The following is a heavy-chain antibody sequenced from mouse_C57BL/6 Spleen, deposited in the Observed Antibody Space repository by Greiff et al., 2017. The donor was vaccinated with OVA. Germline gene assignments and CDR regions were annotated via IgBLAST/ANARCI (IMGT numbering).Heavy chain of an antibody. V-gene: IGHV1-59*01. J-gene: IGHJ3*01. D-gene: IGHD1-1*01. CDR3: AREGYYGSSPWFAY. Sequence: QVQLKQPGAELVRPGTSVKLSCKASGYTFTSYWMHWVKQRPGQGLEWIGVIDPSDSYTNYNQKFKGKAKLTVDTSYSTAYMQLSSLTSEDSAVYYCAREGYYGSSPWFAYWGQGTLVTVSA. CDR2: IDPSDSYT. CDR1: GYTFTSYW.